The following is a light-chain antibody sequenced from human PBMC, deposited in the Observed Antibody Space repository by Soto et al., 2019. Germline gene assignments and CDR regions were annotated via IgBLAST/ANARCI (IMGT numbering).Light chain of an antibody. CDR1: SSDVGSNNL. J-gene: IGLJ1*01. CDR3: CSYAGSSTSGYV. V-gene: IGLV2-23*02. CDR2: EVS. Sequence: QSALTQPASVSGSPGQSITISCTGTSSDVGSNNLVSWYQQHPGKAPKLMIYEVSKRPSGVSNRFSGSKSGNTASLTISGLQAEDEADYYCCSYAGSSTSGYVFGTGTKLTVL.